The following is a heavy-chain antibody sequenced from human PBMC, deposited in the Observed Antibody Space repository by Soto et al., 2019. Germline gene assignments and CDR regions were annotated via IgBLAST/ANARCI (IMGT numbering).Heavy chain of an antibody. Sequence: SGPTLVKPTQTLTLTCTFSGFSLSTSGVGVGWIRQPPGKALEWLALIYWNDDKRYSPSLKSRLTITKDTSKNQLVLTMTNMDPVDTATYYCAHRYYDILTGNNMDVWGQGTTVTVSS. CDR3: AHRYYDILTGNNMDV. CDR2: IYWNDDK. V-gene: IGHV2-5*01. D-gene: IGHD3-9*01. J-gene: IGHJ6*02. CDR1: GFSLSTSGVG.